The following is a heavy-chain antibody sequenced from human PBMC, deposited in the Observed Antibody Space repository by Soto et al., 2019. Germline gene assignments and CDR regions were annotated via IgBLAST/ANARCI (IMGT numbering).Heavy chain of an antibody. Sequence: GGSLRLSCAASGFTFSRFGMNWVRQAPGQGLEWLSSISSSSTNIYYADSVKGRFTISRDNDKNLLYLQMNSLRADDTGVYYCARIASVISLDSWGQGTLVTVSS. V-gene: IGHV3-21*01. CDR3: ARIASVISLDS. D-gene: IGHD2-21*01. J-gene: IGHJ4*02. CDR1: GFTFSRFG. CDR2: ISSSSTNI.